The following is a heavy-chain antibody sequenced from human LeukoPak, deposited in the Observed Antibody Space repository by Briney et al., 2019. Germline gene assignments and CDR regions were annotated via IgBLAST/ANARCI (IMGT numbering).Heavy chain of an antibody. V-gene: IGHV3-73*01. CDR3: IRPLGAAAGTYFDP. Sequence: GGSLRLSCAASGFTFSGFAIHWARQASGKGLEWIGHIRSKPNSYATAYAESVKGRFTISRDDSRNTAYLQMNSLKIEDTAVYYCIRPLGAAAGTYFDPWGQGTLVTVSS. CDR2: IRSKPNSYAT. J-gene: IGHJ5*02. D-gene: IGHD6-13*01. CDR1: GFTFSGFA.